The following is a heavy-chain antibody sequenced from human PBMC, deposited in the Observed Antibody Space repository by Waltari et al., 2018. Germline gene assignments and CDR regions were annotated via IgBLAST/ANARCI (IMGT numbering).Heavy chain of an antibody. CDR3: ARGRVYSSSPNWFDP. CDR2: IIPIFGTA. Sequence: QVQRVQSGAEVKKPGSSLKVSCKASGGTFSSYAIIWVRQATGQGLECMGWIIPIFGTANYAQKFQGRVMITADESTSTAYMELSILRSEDTAVYYCARGRVYSSSPNWFDPWGQGTLVTVSS. J-gene: IGHJ5*02. D-gene: IGHD6-13*01. V-gene: IGHV1-69*12. CDR1: GGTFSSYA.